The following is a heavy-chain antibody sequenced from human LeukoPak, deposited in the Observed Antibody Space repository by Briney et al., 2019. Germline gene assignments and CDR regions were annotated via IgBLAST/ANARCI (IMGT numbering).Heavy chain of an antibody. V-gene: IGHV1-69*13. CDR2: IIPIFGTA. Sequence: SVKVSCKASGGTFSSYAISWVRQAPGQGLEWMGGIIPIFGTANYAQKFQGRVTITADESTSTAYMELSSPRSEDTAVYYCARDAHYGDYSGEGYNWFDPWGQGTLVTVSS. CDR3: ARDAHYGDYSGEGYNWFDP. D-gene: IGHD4-17*01. CDR1: GGTFSSYA. J-gene: IGHJ5*02.